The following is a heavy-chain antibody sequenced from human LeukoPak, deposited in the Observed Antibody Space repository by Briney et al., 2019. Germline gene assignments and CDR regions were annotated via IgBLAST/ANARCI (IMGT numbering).Heavy chain of an antibody. V-gene: IGHV7-4-1*02. Sequence: ASVKVSCKASGYTFTSYAMNWVRQAPGQGLEWMGWINTNTGNPAYAQGFTGRFVFSLDTSVSTAYLQISSLKAEDTAVYYCASRWLQFSYYGMDVWGQGTTVTVSS. J-gene: IGHJ6*02. CDR1: GYTFTSYA. CDR2: INTNTGNP. D-gene: IGHD5-24*01. CDR3: ASRWLQFSYYGMDV.